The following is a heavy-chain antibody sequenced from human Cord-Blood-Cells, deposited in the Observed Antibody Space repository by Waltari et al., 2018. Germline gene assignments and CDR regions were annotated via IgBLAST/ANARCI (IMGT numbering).Heavy chain of an antibody. CDR1: GFTFSSYA. CDR3: VKMGAVAGTFDY. Sequence: EVQLVESGGGLVQPGGSLRLSCSASGFTFSSYAMHWVRQAPGKGMEYVSANSSNGGRTYYADSVKGKFNISRDNSKNTLYLQMSSLRAEDTAVYYCVKMGAVAGTFDYWGQGTLVTVSS. V-gene: IGHV3-64D*09. CDR2: NSSNGGRT. J-gene: IGHJ4*02. D-gene: IGHD6-19*01.